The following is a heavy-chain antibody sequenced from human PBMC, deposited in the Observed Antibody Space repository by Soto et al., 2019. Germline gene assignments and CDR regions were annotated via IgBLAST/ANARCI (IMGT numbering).Heavy chain of an antibody. Sequence: QVQLVESGGGVVQPGRSLRLSCAASGFTSSSFVIHWVRQAPGKGLEWLAVISSDGNNQYYADSVKGRFTISRDNSKNTLYLQVNSLRAEDTAVYFCAKERGVLDAFDIWGQGTMVTVPS. CDR3: AKERGVLDAFDI. V-gene: IGHV3-30*18. D-gene: IGHD3-10*01. J-gene: IGHJ3*02. CDR1: GFTSSSFV. CDR2: ISSDGNNQ.